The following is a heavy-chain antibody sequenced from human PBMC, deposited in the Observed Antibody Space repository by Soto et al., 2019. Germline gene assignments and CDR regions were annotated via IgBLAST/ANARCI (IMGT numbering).Heavy chain of an antibody. J-gene: IGHJ4*02. V-gene: IGHV3-74*01. CDR3: VCFECGRTAVVTAMEANGY. CDR2: VNSDESST. CDR1: GFTFSNYW. D-gene: IGHD2-21*02. Sequence: WRTMRLSCAPSGFTFSNYWRHWVRQDRGKGLLCVSRVNSDESSTSYADSVKGRFTISRDNAKNTLYLQMSSLRFEDTALYYCVCFECGRTAVVTAMEANGYWGQGTLVTVSS.